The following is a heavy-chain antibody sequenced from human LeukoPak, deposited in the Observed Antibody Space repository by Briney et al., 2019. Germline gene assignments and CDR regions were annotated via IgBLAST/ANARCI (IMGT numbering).Heavy chain of an antibody. Sequence: SETLSLTCTVSGGSISNYYWSWIRQPPGKGLEWIGYIYYSGTTNYNPSLKSRVTISVDTSKNQFSLKLSSVTAADTAVYYCARRANSGFDAFDIWGQGTMVTVSS. CDR1: GGSISNYY. CDR3: ARRANSGFDAFDI. D-gene: IGHD3-22*01. V-gene: IGHV4-59*01. CDR2: IYYSGTT. J-gene: IGHJ3*02.